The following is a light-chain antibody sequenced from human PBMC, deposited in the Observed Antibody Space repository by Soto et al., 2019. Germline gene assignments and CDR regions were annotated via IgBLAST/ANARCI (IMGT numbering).Light chain of an antibody. J-gene: IGLJ1*01. CDR3: CSYTNINTNV. CDR2: DVT. CDR1: STDVGGYNS. V-gene: IGLV2-14*03. Sequence: QSALTQPASMSGSPGQSITISCTGSSTDVGGYNSVSWYQQHPGKAPKLIIYDVTHRPSGVSDRFAGSKSGNTASLTNSGLQAEDEADYYCCSYTNINTNVFGSGTKLTVL.